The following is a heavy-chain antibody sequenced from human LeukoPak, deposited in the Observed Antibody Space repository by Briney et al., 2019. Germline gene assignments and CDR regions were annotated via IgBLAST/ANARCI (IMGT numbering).Heavy chain of an antibody. J-gene: IGHJ6*03. D-gene: IGHD1-26*01. V-gene: IGHV3-9*01. Sequence: GRSLRLSCAASGFTFDDYAMHWVRQAPGKGLEWVSGISWNSGSICYADSMKGRFTISRDNAKNSLYLQMNSLRAEDTALYYCAKDIGGYYYYMDVWGKGTTVAVSS. CDR3: AKDIGGYYYYMDV. CDR2: ISWNSGSI. CDR1: GFTFDDYA.